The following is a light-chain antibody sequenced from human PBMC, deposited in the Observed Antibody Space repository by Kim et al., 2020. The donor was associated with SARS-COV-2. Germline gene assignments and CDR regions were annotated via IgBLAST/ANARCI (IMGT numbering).Light chain of an antibody. Sequence: SYELTQPPSVSVSPVQTASITCSGDKLGNKYTCWYQQKPGQSPVLVIYQDSKRPSGIPERFSGSNSGNTATLTISGTQAMDEADYYCQAWDSSTDVVFGG. CDR2: QDS. V-gene: IGLV3-1*01. J-gene: IGLJ2*01. CDR3: QAWDSSTDVV. CDR1: KLGNKY.